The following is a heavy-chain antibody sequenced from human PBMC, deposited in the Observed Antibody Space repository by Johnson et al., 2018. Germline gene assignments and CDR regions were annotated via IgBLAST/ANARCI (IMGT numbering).Heavy chain of an antibody. CDR3: AREPAAGRVPYYFFYGRDV. CDR2: IYYAGSA. CDR1: GGSISSDY. J-gene: IGHJ6*02. Sequence: QVQLQESGPGLVKPSETLSLRCTVSGGSISSDYWSWIRQPPGKGLEWIGYIYYAGSAPYNPSLRSRVTISVDTSKNQFPRGLGAVTASATAVYYCAREPAAGRVPYYFFYGRDVWGPGTAVTVSS. V-gene: IGHV4-59*01. D-gene: IGHD6-13*01.